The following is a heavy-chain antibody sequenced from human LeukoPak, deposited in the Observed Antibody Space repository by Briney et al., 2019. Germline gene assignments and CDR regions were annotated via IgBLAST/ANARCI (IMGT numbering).Heavy chain of an antibody. Sequence: SETLSLTCTVSGGSISSYYWSWIRQPPGKGLEWIGYIYYSGSTNYNPSLKSRVTISVDTSKNQFSLKLSSVTAADTAVYHCARSLEDSSSWLNWFDPWGQGTLVTVSS. D-gene: IGHD6-13*01. J-gene: IGHJ5*02. CDR1: GGSISSYY. V-gene: IGHV4-59*01. CDR2: IYYSGST. CDR3: ARSLEDSSSWLNWFDP.